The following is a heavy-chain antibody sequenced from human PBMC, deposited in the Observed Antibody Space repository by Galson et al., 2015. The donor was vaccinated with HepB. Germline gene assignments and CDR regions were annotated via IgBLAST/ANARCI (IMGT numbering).Heavy chain of an antibody. CDR2: INQDGSEK. V-gene: IGHV3-7*03. CDR3: ARLPSSGSSWQGNYYYYGMDV. CDR1: GFTFSSYR. J-gene: IGHJ6*02. D-gene: IGHD6-13*01. Sequence: SLRLSCAASGFTFSSYRMSWVRQAPGKGLEWMANINQDGSEKYYVDSVKGRFTISRDNAKNSLYLQMSSLRAEDTAVYYCARLPSSGSSWQGNYYYYGMDVWGQGTTVTVSS.